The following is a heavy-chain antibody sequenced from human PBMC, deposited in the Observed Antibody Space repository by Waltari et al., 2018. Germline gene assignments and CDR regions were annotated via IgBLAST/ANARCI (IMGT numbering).Heavy chain of an antibody. CDR2: IYFSGST. V-gene: IGHV4-59*01. CDR1: AASISSYY. CDR3: ARGDTSNWFASYFDL. D-gene: IGHD3-10*01. Sequence: QVRLQEPGPGLVKPSETLSLTCTVSAASISSYYWSWIRQPPGKGLEWVADIYFSGSTSYNPSLKSRGAMSGDASKKQFSLRLSSVTAADTAVDYCARGDTSNWFASYFDLWGQGILVSVSS. J-gene: IGHJ4*02.